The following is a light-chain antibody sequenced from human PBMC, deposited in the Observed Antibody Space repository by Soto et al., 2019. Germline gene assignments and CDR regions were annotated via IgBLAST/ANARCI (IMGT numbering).Light chain of an antibody. CDR3: QTWGTGIQV. V-gene: IGLV4-69*01. Sequence: QSVLNQSPSASASLGASVKLTCTLSSGHSSYAIAWHQQHPEKGPRYLMKLKSDGSHSKGDGIPHRFSGSSSGAERYLTISSLQSEDEADYYCQTWGTGIQVFGGGTKLTVL. CDR1: SGHSSYA. J-gene: IGLJ3*02. CDR2: LKSDGSH.